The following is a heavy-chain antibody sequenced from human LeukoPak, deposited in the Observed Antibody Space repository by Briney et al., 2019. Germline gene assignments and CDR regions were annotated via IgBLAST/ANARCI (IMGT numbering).Heavy chain of an antibody. CDR2: INPNSGDT. J-gene: IGHJ4*02. D-gene: IGHD2-8*01. V-gene: IGHV1-2*02. Sequence: ASVKVSCKVSEYTFSGYYYYMHWVRQAPGLGLEWVGWINPNSGDTNYAQKFQGRVTMAWDTSITTAYMELRGLRSDDTAMYYCARRSSVFTSIDYWGQGTLVTVSS. CDR3: ARRSSVFTSIDY. CDR1: EYTFSGYYYY.